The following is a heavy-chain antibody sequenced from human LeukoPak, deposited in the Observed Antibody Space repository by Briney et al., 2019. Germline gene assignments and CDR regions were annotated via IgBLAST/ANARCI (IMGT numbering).Heavy chain of an antibody. D-gene: IGHD6-6*01. V-gene: IGHV3-30*18. Sequence: GGSLRLFCAASGFTFSSYGMHWVRQAPGKGLEMVAVISYDGSNKYYAVSVKGRFTISRDNSKNTLYLQMNSLTPEDTAVYYCVKGLDYSSSQMDSGGRGTLVTVSS. J-gene: IGHJ4*02. CDR2: ISYDGSNK. CDR3: VKGLDYSSSQMDS. CDR1: GFTFSSYG.